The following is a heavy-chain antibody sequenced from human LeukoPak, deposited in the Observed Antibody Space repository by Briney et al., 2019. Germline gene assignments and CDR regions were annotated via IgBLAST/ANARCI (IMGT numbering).Heavy chain of an antibody. CDR2: ISTDGSIT. J-gene: IGHJ4*02. CDR1: GFTFSSYW. Sequence: GGSLRPSCATSGFTFSSYWMQWVRQAPGKGLVWVSRISTDGSITTYADSVKGRFTISRDNAKNTLYLQMNSLRAEDTALYYCASLRASAGDYWGQGTLVTVSS. CDR3: ASLRASAGDY. V-gene: IGHV3-74*01. D-gene: IGHD6-13*01.